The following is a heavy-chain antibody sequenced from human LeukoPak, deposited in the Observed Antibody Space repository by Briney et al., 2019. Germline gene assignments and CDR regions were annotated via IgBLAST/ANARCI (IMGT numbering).Heavy chain of an antibody. CDR1: GGSISSSYYY. CDR3: ARGRPRGQYTSNWTEYFQT. CDR2: IYYSGST. D-gene: IGHD6-13*01. V-gene: IGHV4-39*01. J-gene: IGHJ1*01. Sequence: SETLSLTCTVSGGSISSSYYYWGWIRQPPGRGLEWIGSIYYSGSTYYNPSLKSRVTISVDTSKNQFSLKLRSVTAADTAVYYCARGRPRGQYTSNWTEYFQTRGQGTLVTVSS.